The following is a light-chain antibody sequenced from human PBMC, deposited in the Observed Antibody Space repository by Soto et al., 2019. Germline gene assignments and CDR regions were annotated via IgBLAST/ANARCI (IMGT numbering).Light chain of an antibody. V-gene: IGKV3D-15*01. Sequence: EVVMTQSPATLSVSPGERATLSCRASQTVRDNLGWYQQKPGQPPRLLIYGATTRATGIPARFSGSGSGADFTLTISSLQSEDFAVYYCQQYNNWPPYTFGQGTKVDIK. J-gene: IGKJ2*01. CDR1: QTVRDN. CDR2: GAT. CDR3: QQYNNWPPYT.